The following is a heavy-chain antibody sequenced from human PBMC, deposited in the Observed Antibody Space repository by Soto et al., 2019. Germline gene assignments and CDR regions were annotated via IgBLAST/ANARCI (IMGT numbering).Heavy chain of an antibody. CDR3: ARDFPDPVAGTFDY. D-gene: IGHD6-19*01. V-gene: IGHV4-4*02. Sequence: SETLSLTCAVSGFSISSGDWWSWVRQPPGERLEWIGEINHSGSTNYNPSLKSRVTISVDTSKNQFSLKLSSVTAADTAVYYCARDFPDPVAGTFDYWGQGTLVTVSS. J-gene: IGHJ4*02. CDR2: INHSGST. CDR1: GFSISSGDW.